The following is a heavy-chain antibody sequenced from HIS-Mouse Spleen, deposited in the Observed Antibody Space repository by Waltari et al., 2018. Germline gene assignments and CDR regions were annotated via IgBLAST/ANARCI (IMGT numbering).Heavy chain of an antibody. Sequence: QVQLVESGGGVVQPGRSLRLSCAASGFTFSSYGMHWVRQAPGKGLGWGAVKSYDGSNKYSADSVKGRFTISRDNSKNTLYLQMNSLRAEDTAVYYCAKEYSSSHNWFDPWGQGTLVTVSS. D-gene: IGHD6-13*01. V-gene: IGHV3-30*18. CDR1: GFTFSSYG. J-gene: IGHJ5*02. CDR2: KSYDGSNK. CDR3: AKEYSSSHNWFDP.